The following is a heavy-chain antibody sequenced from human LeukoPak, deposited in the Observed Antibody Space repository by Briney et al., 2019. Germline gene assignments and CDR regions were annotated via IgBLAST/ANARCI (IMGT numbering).Heavy chain of an antibody. D-gene: IGHD5-24*01. CDR1: GDSTSDHY. CDR3: ARDVRASDGYNYDY. Sequence: SETLSLTCTVSGDSTSDHYWTWFRQPPGKGLEWIGYIIHNGNTDYNPSLKSRVTISLDTSKNQLFLKLSSVTAADTAVYYCARDVRASDGYNYDYWGQGTLVTVSS. J-gene: IGHJ4*02. V-gene: IGHV4-59*11. CDR2: IIHNGNT.